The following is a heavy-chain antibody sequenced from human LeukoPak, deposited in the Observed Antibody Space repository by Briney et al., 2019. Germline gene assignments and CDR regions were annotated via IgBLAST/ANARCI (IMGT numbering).Heavy chain of an antibody. CDR2: ISYDGSNK. D-gene: IGHD2-2*01. CDR1: GFTFSSYA. J-gene: IGHJ5*02. V-gene: IGHV3-30*01. CDR3: ARDRRCSSTSCQLRDHFNWFDP. Sequence: GGSLRLSCAASGFTFSSYAMHWVRQAPGKGLEWVAAISYDGSNKYYADSVKGRFTISRDNSKNTLYLQMNSLRAEDTAVYYCARDRRCSSTSCQLRDHFNWFDPWGQGTLVTVSS.